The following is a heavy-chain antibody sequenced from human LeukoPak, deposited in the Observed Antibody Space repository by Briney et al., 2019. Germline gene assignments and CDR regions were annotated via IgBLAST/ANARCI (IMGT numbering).Heavy chain of an antibody. CDR2: ISSSGSSR. CDR3: ARQDSGWHVY. Sequence: PGGSLRLSCAASGFTFSSYSMNWVRQAPGKGLEWVSYISSSGSSRYYADSVKGRFAISRDNAKNSLNLQMNSLRADDTAVYYCARQDSGWHVYWGQGTLVIVSS. J-gene: IGHJ4*02. D-gene: IGHD6-19*01. CDR1: GFTFSSYS. V-gene: IGHV3-48*04.